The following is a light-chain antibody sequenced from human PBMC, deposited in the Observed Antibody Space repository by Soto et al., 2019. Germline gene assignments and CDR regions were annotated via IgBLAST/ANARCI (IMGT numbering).Light chain of an antibody. CDR1: QSIRSY. CDR3: QQSYSRPLT. V-gene: IGKV1-39*01. Sequence: DIQMTQSPSALSASVGDRVTITCRASQSIRSYLNWYQQKPGKVPNLLIYGAASLQSGVPSRFSGSGYGTDFTLTIISLQPEDFATYYCQQSYSRPLTFGGGTKVEIK. CDR2: GAA. J-gene: IGKJ4*01.